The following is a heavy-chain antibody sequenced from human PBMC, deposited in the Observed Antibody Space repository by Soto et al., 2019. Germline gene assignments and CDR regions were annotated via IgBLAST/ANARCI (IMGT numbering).Heavy chain of an antibody. Sequence: GGSLRLSCAASGFTFSSYGIHWVRQAPGKGLEWVAVISYDGSNKYYADSVKGRFTISRDNSKNTLYLQMNSLRAEDTAVYYCAKGRGYYDILGYMDVWGKGTTVTVSS. CDR2: ISYDGSNK. D-gene: IGHD3-9*01. V-gene: IGHV3-30*18. CDR1: GFTFSSYG. J-gene: IGHJ6*03. CDR3: AKGRGYYDILGYMDV.